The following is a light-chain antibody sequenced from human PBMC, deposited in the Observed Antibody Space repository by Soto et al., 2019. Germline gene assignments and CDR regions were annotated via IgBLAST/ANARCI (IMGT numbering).Light chain of an antibody. Sequence: EIVMTQSPATLSVSPGERATLSCRASQSVSSNLAWYQQKPGQAPSLLIFDASDRPTGVPGRFSGSGSGTDFTLTISSLQPDDFATYYCQQYNSYWTFGQGTKVDI. J-gene: IGKJ1*01. CDR1: QSVSSN. CDR2: DAS. CDR3: QQYNSYWT. V-gene: IGKV3D-15*01.